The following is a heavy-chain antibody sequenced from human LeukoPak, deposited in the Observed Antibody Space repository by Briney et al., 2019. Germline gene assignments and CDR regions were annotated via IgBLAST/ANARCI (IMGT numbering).Heavy chain of an antibody. CDR2: ISWNSGSI. CDR3: AKTRIVGANYFDY. J-gene: IGHJ4*02. Sequence: GGSLRLSCAASGFTFDDYAMHWVRHAPGKGLEWVSGISWNSGSIGYADSVKGRFTISRDNAKNSLYLQMNSLRAEDTALYYCAKTRIVGANYFDYWGQGTLVTVSS. D-gene: IGHD1-26*01. CDR1: GFTFDDYA. V-gene: IGHV3-9*01.